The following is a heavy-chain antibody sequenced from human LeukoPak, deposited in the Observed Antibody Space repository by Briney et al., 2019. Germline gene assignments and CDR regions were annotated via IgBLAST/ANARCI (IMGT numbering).Heavy chain of an antibody. J-gene: IGHJ6*03. V-gene: IGHV1-69*05. CDR1: GGTFSSYA. CDR3: ARVDRSLYYMDV. CDR2: IIPIFGTA. Sequence: SVKVSCRASGGTFSSYAISWVQQAPGQGLEWMGGIIPIFGTANYAQKFQGRVTITTDESTSTAYMELSSLRSEDTAVYYCARVDRSLYYMDVWGKGTTVTVSS.